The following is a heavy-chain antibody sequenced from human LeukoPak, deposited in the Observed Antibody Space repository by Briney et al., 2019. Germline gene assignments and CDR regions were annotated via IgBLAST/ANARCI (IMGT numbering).Heavy chain of an antibody. CDR2: IYYSGST. J-gene: IGHJ4*02. D-gene: IGHD5-24*01. Sequence: SETLSLTCTVSGASISSSSYYWGWIRQPPGKGLEWIGYIYYSGSTTYNPSLKSRVTISVDTSKNQFSLKLSSVTAADTAVYYCARDKGDGYNDYWGQGTPVTVSS. V-gene: IGHV4-61*01. CDR3: ARDKGDGYNDY. CDR1: GASISSSSYY.